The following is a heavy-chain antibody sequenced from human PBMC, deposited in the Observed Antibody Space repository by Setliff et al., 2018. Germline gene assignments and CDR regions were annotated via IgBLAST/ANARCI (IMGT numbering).Heavy chain of an antibody. V-gene: IGHV1-46*01. D-gene: IGHD2-15*01. CDR3: ARGVCSGGSCGYYYYYYMDV. CDR2: INPDGGST. CDR1: GYTFISYY. Sequence: GASVKVSCKASGYTFISYYVHWARQAPGQGLEWMGIINPDGGSTHYAQKFQGRVTITADESTSTAYMELSSLGSEDTAVYYCARGVCSGGSCGYYYYYYMDVWGKGTTVTVSS. J-gene: IGHJ6*03.